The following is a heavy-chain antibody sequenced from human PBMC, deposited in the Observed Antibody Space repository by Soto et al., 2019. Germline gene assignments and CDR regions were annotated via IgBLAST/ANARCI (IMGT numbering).Heavy chain of an antibody. CDR2: IIPIFGTA. D-gene: IGHD3-10*01. CDR3: ASAPSTYYYGSGDYYFDY. V-gene: IGHV1-69*01. J-gene: IGHJ4*02. Sequence: QVQLVQSGAEVKKPGSSVKVSCKASGGTFSSYAISWVRQAPGQGLEWMGGIIPIFGTANYAQKFQGRVTITEDESTSTAYMELSSLRSEDTAVYYCASAPSTYYYGSGDYYFDYWGQGPLVTVSS. CDR1: GGTFSSYA.